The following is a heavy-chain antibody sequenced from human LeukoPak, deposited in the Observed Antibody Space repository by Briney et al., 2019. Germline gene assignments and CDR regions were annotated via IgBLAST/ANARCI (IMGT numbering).Heavy chain of an antibody. CDR2: IHHSGGT. CDR1: GESMIGHY. Sequence: SSETLSLTCAAYGESMIGHYWTWIRQPPGKRLEWIGEIHHSGGTNSNPSLKNRVTMSIDMSKNQFSLKLNSVTAADTAVYFCARATASGSGRAYDRWAQGNLVPVSS. J-gene: IGHJ5*02. V-gene: IGHV4-34*01. CDR3: ARATASGSGRAYDR. D-gene: IGHD3-10*01.